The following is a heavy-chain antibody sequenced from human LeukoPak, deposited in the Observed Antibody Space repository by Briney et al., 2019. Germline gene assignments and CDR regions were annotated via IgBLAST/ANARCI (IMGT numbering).Heavy chain of an antibody. D-gene: IGHD2-2*01. J-gene: IGHJ4*02. CDR3: ARDKGSSYPFDY. CDR2: IYPGDSDT. Sequence: GESLKISCKGFGYSFNTYWIGWVRQMPGKGLEWMGIIYPGDSDTRYSPSFQGQVTFSADKSINTAYLQWSSLKASDTAMYYCARDKGSSYPFDYWGQGTLVTVSS. V-gene: IGHV5-51*01. CDR1: GYSFNTYW.